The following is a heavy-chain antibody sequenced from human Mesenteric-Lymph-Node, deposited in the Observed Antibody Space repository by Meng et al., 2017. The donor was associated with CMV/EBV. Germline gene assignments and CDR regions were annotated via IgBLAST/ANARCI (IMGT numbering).Heavy chain of an antibody. CDR1: GGSISSSSYY. D-gene: IGHD2-2*01. Sequence: SETLSLTCTVSGGSISSSSYYWGWIRQPPGKGLEWIGSIYYSGSTYYNPSLKSRVTISVDTSKNQFSLKLSSVTAADAAVYYCASEVRGGEVPAAKGGVFDYWGQGTLVTVSS. J-gene: IGHJ4*02. V-gene: IGHV4-39*07. CDR3: ASEVRGGEVPAAKGGVFDY. CDR2: IYYSGST.